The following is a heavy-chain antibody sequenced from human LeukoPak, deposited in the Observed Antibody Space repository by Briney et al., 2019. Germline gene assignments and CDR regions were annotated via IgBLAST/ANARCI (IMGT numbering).Heavy chain of an antibody. D-gene: IGHD5-24*01. J-gene: IGHJ4*02. Sequence: PSETLSLTCAVYGGSFSGYYWSWIRQPPGKGLEWIGEINHSGSTNYNPSLKGRVTISVDTSKNQFSLKLSSVTAADTAVYYCARDAGNGYNYLAYWGQGTLVTVSS. CDR2: INHSGST. CDR1: GGSFSGYY. V-gene: IGHV4-34*01. CDR3: ARDAGNGYNYLAY.